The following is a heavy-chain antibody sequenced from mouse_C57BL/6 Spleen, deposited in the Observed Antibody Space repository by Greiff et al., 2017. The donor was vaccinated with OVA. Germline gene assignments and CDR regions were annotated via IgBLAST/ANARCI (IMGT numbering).Heavy chain of an antibody. CDR1: GFTFSDYY. D-gene: IGHD1-1*01. CDR3: ARGDYYGSPYAMDY. V-gene: IGHV5-16*01. J-gene: IGHJ4*01. Sequence: DVKLQESEGGLVQPGSSMKLSCTASGFTFSDYYMAWVRQVPEKGLEWVANINYDGSSTYYLDSLKSRFIISRDNAKNILYLQMSSLKSEDTATYYCARGDYYGSPYAMDYWGQGTSVTVSS. CDR2: INYDGSST.